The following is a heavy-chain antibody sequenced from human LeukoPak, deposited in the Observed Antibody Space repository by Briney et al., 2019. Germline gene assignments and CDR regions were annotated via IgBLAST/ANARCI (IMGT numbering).Heavy chain of an antibody. CDR2: INHSGST. J-gene: IGHJ5*02. CDR3: ARGRLRVTIFGPYNWFDP. Sequence: PSETLSLTCAVHGGSFSGYYWSWIRQPPGKGLEWIGEINHSGSTNYNPSLKSRVTISVDTSKNQFSLKLSSVTAADTAVYYCARGRLRVTIFGPYNWFDPWGQGTLVTVSS. D-gene: IGHD3-3*01. CDR1: GGSFSGYY. V-gene: IGHV4-34*01.